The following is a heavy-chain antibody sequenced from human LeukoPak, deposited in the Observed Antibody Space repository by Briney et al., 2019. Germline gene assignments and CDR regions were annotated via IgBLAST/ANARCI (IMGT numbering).Heavy chain of an antibody. J-gene: IGHJ4*02. CDR2: IKSKTAGGRT. D-gene: IGHD5-24*01. CDR1: GFSFTDVW. Sequence: GGSLRLSCAASGFSFTDVWMSWVRQAPGKGLEWVGRIKSKTAGGRTDFAAPFEGRFTISRDNAKNSVYLQMNNVRAEDTAVYYCGRDNDRKDDYWGQGTLVTVSS. V-gene: IGHV3-15*01. CDR3: GRDNDRKDDY.